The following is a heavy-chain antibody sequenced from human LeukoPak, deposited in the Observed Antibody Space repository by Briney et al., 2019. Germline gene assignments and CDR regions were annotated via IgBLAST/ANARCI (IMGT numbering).Heavy chain of an antibody. J-gene: IGHJ6*02. CDR1: GGSISSGGYY. CDR2: IYYSGST. Sequence: SETLSLTCTVSGGSISSGGYYWSWIRQHPGKGLEWIGYIYYSGSTYYNPSLKSRVTISVDTSKNQFSLKLSSVTAADTAVYYCASHLNIVVVPAAIPYYYGMDVWGQGTTVTVSS. CDR3: ASHLNIVVVPAAIPYYYGMDV. V-gene: IGHV4-31*03. D-gene: IGHD2-2*02.